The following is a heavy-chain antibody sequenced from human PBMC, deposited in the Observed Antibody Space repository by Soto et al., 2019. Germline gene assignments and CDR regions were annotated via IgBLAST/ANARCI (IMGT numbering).Heavy chain of an antibody. CDR1: GYTFTDYG. D-gene: IGHD3-22*01. CDR3: ARDREYYYERSGTYYYHYGLDV. J-gene: IGHJ6*02. Sequence: QVQLVESGAEVKKPGASVKVSCKASGYTFTDYGISWVRQAPGQGLEWMGWISGYNGNTKYAQKFQGRVTMTTDTPTTTAYMELRSLRSDDTAVYYCARDREYYYERSGTYYYHYGLDVWGQGTTVTVS. CDR2: ISGYNGNT. V-gene: IGHV1-18*04.